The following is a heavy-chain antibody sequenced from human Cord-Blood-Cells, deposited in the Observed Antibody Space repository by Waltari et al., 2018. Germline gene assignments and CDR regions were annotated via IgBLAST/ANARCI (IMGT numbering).Heavy chain of an antibody. CDR3: ARGSATFDP. Sequence: QVQLQQWGAGLLKPSETLSLTCAVYGGSFSGYYWGWIRQPPGKVLEWIGEIYHSGSTNYTPSLKSRVTISVGTSKNQFSLKLSSVTAADTGVYYCARGSATFDPWGQGTLVTVSS. CDR2: IYHSGST. CDR1: GGSFSGYY. J-gene: IGHJ5*02. D-gene: IGHD6-25*01. V-gene: IGHV4-34*01.